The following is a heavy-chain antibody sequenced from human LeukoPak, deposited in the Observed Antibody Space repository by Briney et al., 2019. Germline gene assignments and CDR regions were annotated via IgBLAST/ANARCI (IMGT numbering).Heavy chain of an antibody. J-gene: IGHJ4*02. CDR1: GVSFSDYY. D-gene: IGHD3-3*01. V-gene: IGHV4-34*01. Sequence: SETLSLTCTVYGVSFSDYYWNWIRQSPGKGLEWIGKIDHSGTTTNNPSLKSRLTISVDPSKNQFSLKLNSVTAADTAVYSCAGGNLWNSDYFGYWGQGTLVTVSS. CDR3: AGGNLWNSDYFGY. CDR2: IDHSGTT.